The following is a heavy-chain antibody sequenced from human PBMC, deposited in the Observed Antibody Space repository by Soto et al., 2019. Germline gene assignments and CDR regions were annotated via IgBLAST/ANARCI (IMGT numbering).Heavy chain of an antibody. CDR2: ISYSGTT. Sequence: PSETLSLTCTVSGDSISSNNNYWSWIRQPPGEGLEWIGFISYSGTTSYSPSLKSRVAISLDTSKNQFSLKLTSVTAADTAVYYCARDKITGLFDYWGQGTLVTVS. D-gene: IGHD2-8*02. V-gene: IGHV4-30-4*01. CDR1: GDSISSNNNY. J-gene: IGHJ4*02. CDR3: ARDKITGLFDY.